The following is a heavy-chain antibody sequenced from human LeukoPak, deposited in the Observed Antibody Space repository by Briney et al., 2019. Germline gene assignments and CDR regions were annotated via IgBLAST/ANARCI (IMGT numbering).Heavy chain of an antibody. Sequence: GRSLRLSCAASGFTFSSYAMYWVRQVPGKGLEWVAVISYDGSNKYYADSVKGRFTISRDNSKNTLYLQMNSLRAEDTAVYYCARDKSRGASSPYFDYWGQGTLVTVSS. J-gene: IGHJ4*02. V-gene: IGHV3-30-3*01. D-gene: IGHD3-10*01. CDR2: ISYDGSNK. CDR1: GFTFSSYA. CDR3: ARDKSRGASSPYFDY.